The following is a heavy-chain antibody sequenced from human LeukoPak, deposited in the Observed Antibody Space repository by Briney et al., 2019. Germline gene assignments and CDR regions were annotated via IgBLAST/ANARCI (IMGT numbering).Heavy chain of an antibody. CDR3: ARGTPKVRGVMGYYYYMDV. J-gene: IGHJ6*03. V-gene: IGHV4-38-2*02. CDR2: IYHSGST. Sequence: SETLSLTCTVSGYSISSGYYWGCIRQPPGKGLEGIGSIYHSGSTYYNPSLKSRVTISVDTSKNQFSLKLSSVTAADPAVNYRARGTPKVRGVMGYYYYMDVWGKGTTVTVSS. D-gene: IGHD3-10*01. CDR1: GYSISSGYY.